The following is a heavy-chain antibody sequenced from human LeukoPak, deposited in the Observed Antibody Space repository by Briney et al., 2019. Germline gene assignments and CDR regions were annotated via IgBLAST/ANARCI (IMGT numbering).Heavy chain of an antibody. V-gene: IGHV1-2*02. CDR3: AKEGYSNGPDP. Sequence: ASVKVSCKASGYTLTDHYMHWLRQTPGRGLEWMGWINPTNGIAVYGQAFQGRVTMTRDTSISTVYMELTNLRSDDTGVYYCAKEGYSNGPDPWGRDPWSPSP. CDR1: GYTLTDHY. CDR2: INPTNGIA. J-gene: IGHJ5*02. D-gene: IGHD5-12*01.